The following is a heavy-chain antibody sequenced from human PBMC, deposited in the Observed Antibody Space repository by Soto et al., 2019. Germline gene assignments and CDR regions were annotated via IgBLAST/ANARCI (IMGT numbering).Heavy chain of an antibody. CDR3: ARRASDSYYAIDV. CDR1: GFKYTDFA. Sequence: VQLVESGGGEVQPGRCLRLYCAASGFKYTDFALPWVRQAPGKGLEWVAIISYDGSDKYYADSVKGRFVISRDNPKNTLYLEMNSLRPEDTAVYFCARRASDSYYAIDVWGQGTTVTVFS. CDR2: ISYDGSDK. V-gene: IGHV3-30*09. D-gene: IGHD3-22*01. J-gene: IGHJ6*02.